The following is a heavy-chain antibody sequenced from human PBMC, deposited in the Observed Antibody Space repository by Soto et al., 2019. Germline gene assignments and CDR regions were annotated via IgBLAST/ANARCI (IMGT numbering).Heavy chain of an antibody. CDR2: IIPIFGTA. J-gene: IGHJ6*02. V-gene: IGHV1-69*13. CDR1: GGTFSSYA. CDR3: ARATEAMGSQGSYYYGMDV. Sequence: SVKVSCKASGGTFSSYAISWVRQAPGQGLEWMGGIIPIFGTANYAQKFQGRVTITADESTSTAYMELGSLRSEDTAVYYCARATEAMGSQGSYYYGMDVWGQGTTVTVYS. D-gene: IGHD5-18*01.